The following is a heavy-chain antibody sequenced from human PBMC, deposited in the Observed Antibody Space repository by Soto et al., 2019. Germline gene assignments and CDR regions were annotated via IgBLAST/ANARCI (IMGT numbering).Heavy chain of an antibody. V-gene: IGHV4-39*01. CDR3: APLMVPAAKTNYYYYYMDV. Sequence: SVTLSLTCTVSGGSISSSSYYWGWIRQPPGKGLEWIGSIYYSGSTYYNPSLKSRVTISVDTSKNQFSLKLSSVTAADTAVYYCAPLMVPAAKTNYYYYYMDVWGKGTTVTVSS. CDR2: IYYSGST. J-gene: IGHJ6*03. CDR1: GGSISSSSYY. D-gene: IGHD2-2*01.